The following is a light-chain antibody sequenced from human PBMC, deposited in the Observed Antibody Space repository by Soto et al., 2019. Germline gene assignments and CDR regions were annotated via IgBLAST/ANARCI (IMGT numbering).Light chain of an antibody. CDR2: GVS. J-gene: IGKJ4*01. CDR1: QSVRSH. Sequence: IVMTQSPATLSVSPGGGATLSCRASQSVRSHLVWYQQKPSQAPRLLIHGVSTRATGVPARFSGSGSGTEFTLTISSLQSEDFAVYYCQQHDEWPLTFGGGTKVDIK. CDR3: QQHDEWPLT. V-gene: IGKV3-15*01.